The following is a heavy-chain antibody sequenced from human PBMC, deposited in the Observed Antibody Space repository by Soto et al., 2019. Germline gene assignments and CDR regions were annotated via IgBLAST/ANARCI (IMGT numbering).Heavy chain of an antibody. Sequence: QVQLQESGPGLVKPSETLSLTCTVSGGSISSYYWSWIRQPAGKGLEWIGRIYTSGSTNYNPSLKSRVTMSVDTSKNQFSLKLSSVTAADTAVYYCARDQLRVSGVDENWFDPWGQGTLVTVSS. V-gene: IGHV4-4*07. CDR3: ARDQLRVSGVDENWFDP. D-gene: IGHD2-8*01. CDR2: IYTSGST. J-gene: IGHJ5*02. CDR1: GGSISSYY.